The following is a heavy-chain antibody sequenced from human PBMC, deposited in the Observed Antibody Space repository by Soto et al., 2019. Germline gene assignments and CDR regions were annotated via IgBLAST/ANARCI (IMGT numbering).Heavy chain of an antibody. D-gene: IGHD6-19*01. CDR2: IYYSGST. CDR3: ARGSSGWPPRFDY. CDR1: GGPISSYY. Sequence: QVQLQESGPGLVKPSETLSLNCTVSGGPISSYYWSWIRQSPGKGLEWIGYIYYSGSTNYNTSLNGRVTISVDTSKNQFSLELSSVTAADTAVYYCARGSSGWPPRFDYWGQGTLVTVSS. V-gene: IGHV4-59*01. J-gene: IGHJ4*02.